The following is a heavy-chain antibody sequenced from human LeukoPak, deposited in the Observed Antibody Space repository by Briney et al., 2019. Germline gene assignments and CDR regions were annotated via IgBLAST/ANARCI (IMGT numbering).Heavy chain of an antibody. V-gene: IGHV1-18*01. CDR1: GYTFTTYG. J-gene: IGHJ4*02. Sequence: ASVKVSCRASGYTFTTYGISWMRQAPGQGLEWMGWISAFNGNTDYAQKFQGRVTMTTDTSTSTAYMELRSLRSDDTAVYYCARVNVYNWNYSSSDHWGQGTLVTVST. CDR3: ARVNVYNWNYSSSDH. CDR2: ISAFNGNT. D-gene: IGHD1-7*01.